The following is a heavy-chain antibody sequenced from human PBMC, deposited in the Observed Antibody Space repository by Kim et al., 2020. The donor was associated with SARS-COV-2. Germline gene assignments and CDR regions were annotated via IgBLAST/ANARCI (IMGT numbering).Heavy chain of an antibody. D-gene: IGHD3-22*01. CDR3: ARGLPTDYYDSSGYYFDFHY. CDR2: ISAYNGNT. CDR1: GYTFTSYG. Sequence: ASVKVSCKASGYTFTSYGISWVRQAPGQGLEWMGWISAYNGNTNYAQKLQGRVTMTTDTSTSTAYMELRSLRSDDTAVYYCARGLPTDYYDSSGYYFDFHYWGQGTLVTVSS. V-gene: IGHV1-18*04. J-gene: IGHJ4*02.